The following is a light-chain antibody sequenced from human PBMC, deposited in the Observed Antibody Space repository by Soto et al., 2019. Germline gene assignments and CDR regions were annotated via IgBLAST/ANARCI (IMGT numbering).Light chain of an antibody. CDR3: QQNYSTLWA. J-gene: IGKJ1*01. CDR1: QAISTW. V-gene: IGKV1-39*01. CDR2: AAS. Sequence: DFQPTQSASSLSASICDRETNPRWASQAISTWLAWYQQKPEKAPKLLIYAASSLQSGVPSRFSGSGSGTEFTLTISSLQPEDFATYYCQQNYSTLWAFGQGTKVDIK.